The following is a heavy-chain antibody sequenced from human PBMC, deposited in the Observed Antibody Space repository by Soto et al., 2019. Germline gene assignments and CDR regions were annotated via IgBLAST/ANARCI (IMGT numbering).Heavy chain of an antibody. CDR3: ANVGGTSHPPIPVDY. Sequence: EVQLLESGGGLVQPGGSLRLSCAASGFTFSSYAMNWVRQAPGKGLEWVSTISGSGGSTYYAHTSTYYAESAKARFTISRDNSKNTLYLPMNSLRAEYTAVYYWANVGGTSHPPIPVDYWGQGNLVTVS. D-gene: IGHD2-2*02. V-gene: IGHV3-23*01. J-gene: IGHJ4*02. CDR1: GFTFSSYA. CDR2: ISGSGGSTYYAHTST.